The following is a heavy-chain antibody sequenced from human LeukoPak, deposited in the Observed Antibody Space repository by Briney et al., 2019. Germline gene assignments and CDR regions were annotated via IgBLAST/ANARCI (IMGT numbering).Heavy chain of an antibody. CDR2: INPNSGGT. D-gene: IGHD3-22*01. CDR1: GYTFTGYY. Sequence: ASVKVSCKASGYTFTGYYMHWVRQAPGQGLEWMGWINPNSGGTNYAQKFQGRVTMTKDTSISTAYMELSRLRSDDTAVYYCARRNYDSSGYSFDYWGQGTLVTVSS. CDR3: ARRNYDSSGYSFDY. V-gene: IGHV1-2*02. J-gene: IGHJ4*02.